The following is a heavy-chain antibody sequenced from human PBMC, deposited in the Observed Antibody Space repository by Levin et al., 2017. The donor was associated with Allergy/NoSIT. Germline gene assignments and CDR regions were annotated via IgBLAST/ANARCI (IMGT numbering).Heavy chain of an antibody. CDR2: IYPGDSDT. CDR3: ARLKAKYCSGGSCYPDWFDP. D-gene: IGHD2-15*01. CDR1: GYSFTSYW. Sequence: KVSCKGSGYSFTSYWIGWVRQMPGKGLEWMGIIYPGDSDTRYSPSFQGQVTISADKSISTAYLQWSSLKASDTAMYYCARLKAKYCSGGSCYPDWFDPWGQGTLVTVSS. V-gene: IGHV5-51*01. J-gene: IGHJ5*02.